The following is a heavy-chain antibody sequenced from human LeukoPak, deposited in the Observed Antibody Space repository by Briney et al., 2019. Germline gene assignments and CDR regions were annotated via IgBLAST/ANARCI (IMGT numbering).Heavy chain of an antibody. J-gene: IGHJ4*02. CDR1: SHSINSSSYV. D-gene: IGHD3-22*01. V-gene: IGHV4-39*07. CDR3: ARDSSGYYSLDY. CDR2: IYYSGST. Sequence: SETLSLTCTVSSHSINSSSYVWGRIRQPPGKGLGWIGSIYYSGSTYYNPSLKSRVTISVDTSKSQFSLKLSSVTAADTAVYYCARDSSGYYSLDYWGQGTLVTVSS.